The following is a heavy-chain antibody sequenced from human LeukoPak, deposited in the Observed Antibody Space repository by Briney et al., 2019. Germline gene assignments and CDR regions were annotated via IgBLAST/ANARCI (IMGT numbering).Heavy chain of an antibody. CDR1: GGSFSGYY. J-gene: IGHJ4*02. D-gene: IGHD1-26*01. V-gene: IGHV4-34*01. CDR3: ARKSYGRFDY. Sequence: SETLSLTCAVYGGSFSGYYWSWIRQPPGKGLEWIGEINHSGSTNYNPSLKSRVTISVDTSKSQFSLKLSSVTAADTAVYYCARKSYGRFDYWGQGTLVTVSS. CDR2: INHSGST.